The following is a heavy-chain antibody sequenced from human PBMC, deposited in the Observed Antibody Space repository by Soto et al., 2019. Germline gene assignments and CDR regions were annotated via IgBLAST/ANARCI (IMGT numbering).Heavy chain of an antibody. CDR1: GFTFDDYA. Sequence: SGGSLRLSCAASGFTFDDYAMHWVRQGPGKGLEWVSVITWDGGSTYYTDSVKGRFTVSRDNSKNSLYLLMHSLRAEDTALYYCAKDIGAYCAGDCYLPDYWGQGTLVTVSS. CDR3: AKDIGAYCAGDCYLPDY. CDR2: ITWDGGST. V-gene: IGHV3-43D*04. J-gene: IGHJ4*02. D-gene: IGHD2-21*02.